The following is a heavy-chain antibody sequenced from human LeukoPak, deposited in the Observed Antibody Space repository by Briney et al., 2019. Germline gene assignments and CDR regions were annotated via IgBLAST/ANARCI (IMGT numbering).Heavy chain of an antibody. CDR1: GFTLSTYS. D-gene: IGHD3-3*01. V-gene: IGHV3-21*05. CDR3: ARARSFGVVIDYFDY. Sequence: GGSLRLSCAASGFTLSTYSMNWVRQAPGKGLEWVSYISSSNRDIRYADSVKGRFTISRDKAKNSLYLQMNSLRAEDTAVYYCARARSFGVVIDYFDYWGQGTLVTVSS. CDR2: ISSSNRDI. J-gene: IGHJ4*02.